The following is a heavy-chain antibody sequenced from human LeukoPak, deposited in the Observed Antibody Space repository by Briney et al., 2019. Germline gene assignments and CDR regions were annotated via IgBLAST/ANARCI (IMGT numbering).Heavy chain of an antibody. CDR3: ARGRLGTVWFGELSPLPFDY. D-gene: IGHD3-10*01. V-gene: IGHV4-59*12. Sequence: SETLSLTCTVSGGSISSYYWSWIRQPPGKGLEWIGYIYYSGSTNYNPSLKSRVTISVDTSKNQFSLKLSSVTAADTSVYYCARGRLGTVWFGELSPLPFDYWGQGTLVTVSS. CDR2: IYYSGST. J-gene: IGHJ4*02. CDR1: GGSISSYY.